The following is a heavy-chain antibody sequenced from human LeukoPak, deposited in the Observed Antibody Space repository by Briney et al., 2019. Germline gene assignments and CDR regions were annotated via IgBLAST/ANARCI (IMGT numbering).Heavy chain of an antibody. D-gene: IGHD3-22*01. CDR1: GGTFSSYA. J-gene: IGHJ4*02. V-gene: IGHV1-69*05. Sequence: SVKVSRKASGGTFSSYAISWVRQAPGQGLEWMGGIIPIFGTANYAQKFQGRVTITTDESTSTAYMELSSLRSEDTAVYYCARSGRYYDSSGYSPFDYWGQGTLVTVSS. CDR2: IIPIFGTA. CDR3: ARSGRYYDSSGYSPFDY.